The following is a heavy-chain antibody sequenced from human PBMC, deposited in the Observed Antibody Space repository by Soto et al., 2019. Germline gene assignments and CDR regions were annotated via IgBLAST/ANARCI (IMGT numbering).Heavy chain of an antibody. J-gene: IGHJ5*02. CDR1: GFTFSSYA. CDR3: AKDYGDYSYNWFDP. Sequence: VSLRLSCAASGFTFSSYATIWVRQAPGKGLEWVSAISGSGGSTYYADSVKGRFTISRDNSKNTLYLQMNSLRAEDTAVYYCAKDYGDYSYNWFDPWGQGNLVTVSS. D-gene: IGHD4-17*01. V-gene: IGHV3-23*01. CDR2: ISGSGGST.